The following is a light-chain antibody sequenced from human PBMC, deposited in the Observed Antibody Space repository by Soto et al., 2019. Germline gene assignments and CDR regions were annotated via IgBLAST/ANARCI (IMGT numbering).Light chain of an antibody. CDR1: SSNIGDNP. CDR2: IND. V-gene: IGLV1-44*01. Sequence: QSVLTQAPAASGSPGQRITISCSGSSSNIGDNPVNWYQQLPGAAPKLLIYINDQRPSGVPDRFSGSKSGTSASLSISGLQPEDEADYYCAVWDDSRNALFGTGTKVTVL. CDR3: AVWDDSRNAL. J-gene: IGLJ1*01.